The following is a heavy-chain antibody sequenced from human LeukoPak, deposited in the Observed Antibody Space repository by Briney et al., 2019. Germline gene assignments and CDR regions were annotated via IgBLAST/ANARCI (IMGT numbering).Heavy chain of an antibody. CDR3: ARMSPYDSSGYQRYFQH. V-gene: IGHV4-34*01. J-gene: IGHJ1*01. D-gene: IGHD3-22*01. CDR2: INHSGST. CDR1: GGSSSGYY. Sequence: NPSETLSLTCAVYGGSSSGYYWSWIRQPPGKGLEWIGEINHSGSTNYNPSLKSRVTISVDTSKNQFSLKLSSVTAADTAVYYCARMSPYDSSGYQRYFQHWGQGTLVTVSS.